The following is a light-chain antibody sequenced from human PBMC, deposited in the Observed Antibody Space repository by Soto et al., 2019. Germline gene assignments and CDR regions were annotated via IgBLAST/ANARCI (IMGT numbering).Light chain of an antibody. V-gene: IGKV3-11*01. CDR3: QQQNNWPVT. CDR2: DAS. J-gene: IGKJ4*02. CDR1: QSVSSY. Sequence: EIVMTQSPATLSLSPGERATLSCRASQSVSSYLVWYQQKPGQAPRLLISDASNRATGIPARFSGSGSGTDFTLTISRLEPEDSADYYCQQQNNWPVTFGRGTKVEIK.